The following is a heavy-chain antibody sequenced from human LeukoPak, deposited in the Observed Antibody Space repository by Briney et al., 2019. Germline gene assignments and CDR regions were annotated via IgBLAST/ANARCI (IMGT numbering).Heavy chain of an antibody. J-gene: IGHJ4*02. Sequence: PSETLSLTCAVSGGSISSSNWWSWVRQPPEKGLEWIGEIYHSGSTNYNPSPKSRVTISVDKSKNQFSLKLSSVTAADTAVYYCAREVAVAGLLDYWGQGTLVTVSS. V-gene: IGHV4-4*02. CDR1: GGSISSSNW. CDR3: AREVAVAGLLDY. D-gene: IGHD6-19*01. CDR2: IYHSGST.